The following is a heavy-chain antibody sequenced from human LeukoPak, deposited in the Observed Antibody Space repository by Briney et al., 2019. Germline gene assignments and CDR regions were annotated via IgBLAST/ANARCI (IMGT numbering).Heavy chain of an antibody. CDR3: ATFHSSSWYLDY. CDR1: GDSISSYY. CDR2: IYYIRST. J-gene: IGHJ4*02. V-gene: IGHV4-59*01. D-gene: IGHD6-13*01. Sequence: TCTVXGDSISSYYWSWIRQPPGKGVEWIWFIYYIRSTNYIPSLKSRVTISVDTSKNQFSLKLSSVTAADTAVYYCATFHSSSWYLDYWGQGTLVTVSS.